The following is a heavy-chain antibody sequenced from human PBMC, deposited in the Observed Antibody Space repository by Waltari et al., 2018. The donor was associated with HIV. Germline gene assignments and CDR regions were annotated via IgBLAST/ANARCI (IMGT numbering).Heavy chain of an antibody. CDR1: GYSISSGYY. CDR3: ARRSGEYWYFDL. D-gene: IGHD7-27*01. CDR2: MYHSGST. J-gene: IGHJ2*01. Sequence: QVQLQESGPGLVKPSETLSLTCTVSGYSISSGYYWGCIRQPQGKGLEWIGSMYHSGSTYYNPSLKSRVTMSVDTSKNQFSLKLSSVTAADTAVYYCARRSGEYWYFDLWGRGTLVTVSS. V-gene: IGHV4-38-2*02.